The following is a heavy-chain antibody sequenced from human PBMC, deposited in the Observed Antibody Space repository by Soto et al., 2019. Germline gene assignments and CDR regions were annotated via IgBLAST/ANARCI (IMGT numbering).Heavy chain of an antibody. Sequence: QVQLVQSGAEVRKPGSSVKVSCEASGGTFSSYSINWVRQAPGQGLEWMGGIIPIFNSPNYAQKFQGRVTITADKSTNTVSMELTSLRSEDTALYFCATTTLRGREYFYFDHWGQGTLRTVSS. V-gene: IGHV1-69*06. CDR3: ATTTLRGREYFYFDH. CDR1: GGTFSSYS. D-gene: IGHD3-16*01. CDR2: IIPIFNSP. J-gene: IGHJ4*02.